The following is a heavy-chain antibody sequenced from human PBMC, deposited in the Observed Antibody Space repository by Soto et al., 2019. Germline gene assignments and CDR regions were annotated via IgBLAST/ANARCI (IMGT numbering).Heavy chain of an antibody. J-gene: IGHJ5*02. V-gene: IGHV3-11*01. D-gene: IGHD3-16*01. Sequence: SLRLSCAASGFTFRNYYMTWMRQTPGKGLEWISTITSSGGSTYYAASVKGRVTISRDNANNSLYLQMTGLRAEDTALYYCARDKYTNYVNYFDLWRQGPLVTVSS. CDR2: ITSSGGST. CDR3: ARDKYTNYVNYFDL. CDR1: GFTFRNYY.